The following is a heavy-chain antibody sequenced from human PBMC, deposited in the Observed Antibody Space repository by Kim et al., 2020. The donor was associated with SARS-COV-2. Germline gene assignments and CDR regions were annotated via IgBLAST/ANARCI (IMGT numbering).Heavy chain of an antibody. D-gene: IGHD5-18*01. CDR2: ISAYNGNT. J-gene: IGHJ1*01. V-gene: IGHV1-18*04. Sequence: ASVKVSCKASGYTFTSYGISWVRQAPGQGLEWMGWISAYNGNTNYAQKLQGRVTMTTDTSTSTAYMELKSLRSDDTAVYYCPSTGGYGVPEYFQHWGQGTLVTVSS. CDR1: GYTFTSYG. CDR3: PSTGGYGVPEYFQH.